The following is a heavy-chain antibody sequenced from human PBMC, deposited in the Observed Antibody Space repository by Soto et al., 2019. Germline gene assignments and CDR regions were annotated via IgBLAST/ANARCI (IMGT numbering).Heavy chain of an antibody. CDR3: AKSIAVAPGWLDP. CDR1: GFTVSNNY. CDR2: ISDDGSNK. J-gene: IGHJ5*02. D-gene: IGHD6-19*01. Sequence: GGSLRLSCAVAGFTVSNNYMSWVRQAPGKGLEWLAAISDDGSNKYYADSVKGRFTISRDNSKNSVYLQMNSLRAEDTAVYHCAKSIAVAPGWLDPWRQGTVVTVSS. V-gene: IGHV3-30*18.